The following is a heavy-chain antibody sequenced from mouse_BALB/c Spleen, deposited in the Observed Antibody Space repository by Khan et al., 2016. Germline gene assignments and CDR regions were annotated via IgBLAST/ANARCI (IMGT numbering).Heavy chain of an antibody. J-gene: IGHJ3*01. CDR2: INPTSDYT. CDR1: GYTFTWYT. Sequence: QVQLQQPGAELARPGASVKMSCKASGYTFTWYTVHWVIQRPGQGLEWIGKINPTSDYTNYNQKFKDKATLTVDKSSNTAYMQLSSLTSEDSAVYYCAREGLRSWFAYWGQGTLVTVSA. D-gene: IGHD3-1*01. V-gene: IGHV1-4*01. CDR3: AREGLRSWFAY.